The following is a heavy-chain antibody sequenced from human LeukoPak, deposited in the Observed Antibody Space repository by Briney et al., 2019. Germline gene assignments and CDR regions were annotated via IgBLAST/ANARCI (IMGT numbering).Heavy chain of an antibody. CDR3: AKPRGYSGYVYFDY. Sequence: GGSLRLSCAASGFTFSSYEMNWVRQAPGKGLEWASYISSSGSTIYYADSVKGRFTISRDNAKNSLYLQMNSLRAEDTAVYYCAKPRGYSGYVYFDYWGQGTLVTVSS. J-gene: IGHJ4*02. D-gene: IGHD5-12*01. CDR1: GFTFSSYE. CDR2: ISSSGSTI. V-gene: IGHV3-48*03.